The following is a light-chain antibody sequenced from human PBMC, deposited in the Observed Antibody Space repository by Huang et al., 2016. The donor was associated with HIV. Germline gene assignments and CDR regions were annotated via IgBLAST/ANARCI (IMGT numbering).Light chain of an antibody. Sequence: DIQMTQSPSSLSASIGNRDTITCRASQSVTRFLNWYQQKPGKAPKLLIDTAADLQSGVPSRFSGSGSGTEFTLTINSLQPEDFATYYCQQSYTVPYTFGQGTKLEIK. CDR1: QSVTRF. CDR3: QQSYTVPYT. J-gene: IGKJ2*01. V-gene: IGKV1-39*01. CDR2: TAA.